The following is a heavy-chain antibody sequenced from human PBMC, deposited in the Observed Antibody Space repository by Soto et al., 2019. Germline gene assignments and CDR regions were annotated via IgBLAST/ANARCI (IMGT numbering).Heavy chain of an antibody. J-gene: IGHJ6*02. CDR3: ARSQGSSTSLEICYYYYYGMDV. D-gene: IGHD2-2*01. V-gene: IGHV1-69*01. CDR2: IIPISGTA. Sequence: QVQLVQSGAEVKKPGSSVKVSCKASGGTFSSYAISWVRQAPGQGLEWMGGIIPISGTANYAQKFQGRVTITADESTNTAYMELSSLRSEDTAVYYCARSQGSSTSLEICYYYYYGMDVWGQGTTVTVSS. CDR1: GGTFSSYA.